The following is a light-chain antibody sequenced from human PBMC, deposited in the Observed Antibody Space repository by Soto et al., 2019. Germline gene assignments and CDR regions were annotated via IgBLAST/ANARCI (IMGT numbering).Light chain of an antibody. J-gene: IGKJ1*01. V-gene: IGKV1-5*01. CDR2: DAS. Sequence: DVEMTQSPSTLSGSVGDRVTITCRASQSISSWLAWYQQKPGKAPNLLIYDASSLKGGVPSRFSGGGSGTEFTLTISSMKPDDFATYFCQQYDGHSTFGQGTKVDIK. CDR3: QQYDGHST. CDR1: QSISSW.